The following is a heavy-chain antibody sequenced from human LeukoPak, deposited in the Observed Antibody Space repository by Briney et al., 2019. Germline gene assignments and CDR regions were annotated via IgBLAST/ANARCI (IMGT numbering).Heavy chain of an antibody. CDR1: GDSISSSGHA. D-gene: IGHD2-2*01. CDR3: VRIYCTSISCYGDSYYGMDV. J-gene: IGHJ6*02. CDR2: ISYSGST. V-gene: IGHV4-39*01. Sequence: PSETLSLTCTVSGDSISSSGHACGWIRQPPGKGLEWIGSISYSGSTYYNPSLKTRVTMSVDTSENQFSLKLSSVTAADSTVYYCVRIYCTSISCYGDSYYGMDVWGQGTTVTVSS.